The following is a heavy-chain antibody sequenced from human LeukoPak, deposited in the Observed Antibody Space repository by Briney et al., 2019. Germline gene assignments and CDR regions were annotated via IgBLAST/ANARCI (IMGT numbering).Heavy chain of an antibody. CDR3: ARLGIAVAGTSRGTIQFDY. D-gene: IGHD6-19*01. CDR1: GGSFSGYY. J-gene: IGHJ4*02. CDR2: INHSGST. V-gene: IGHV4-34*01. Sequence: SETLSLTCAVYGGSFSGYYWSWIRQPPGKGLEWIGEINHSGSTNYNPSLKSRVTISVDTSKNQFSLKLSSVTAADTAVYYCARLGIAVAGTSRGTIQFDYWGQGTLVTVSS.